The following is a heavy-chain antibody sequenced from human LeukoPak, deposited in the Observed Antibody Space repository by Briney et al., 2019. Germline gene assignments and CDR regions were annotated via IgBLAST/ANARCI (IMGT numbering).Heavy chain of an antibody. V-gene: IGHV3-74*03. D-gene: IGHD1-7*01. J-gene: IGHJ5*02. CDR2: INGDGSST. CDR1: GITFSGHW. Sequence: GGSLRLSCAASGITFSGHWMHWVRQTPGKRLVWVSRINGDGSSTAYADSVKGRFTISRDNAKNTVYLQMNSLRVDDTAVYYCAREELEPSTHPFDPWGQGTLVTVSS. CDR3: AREELEPSTHPFDP.